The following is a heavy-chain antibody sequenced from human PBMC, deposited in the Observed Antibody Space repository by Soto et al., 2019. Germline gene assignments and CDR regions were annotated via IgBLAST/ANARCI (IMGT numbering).Heavy chain of an antibody. CDR2: ISSSSSDI. CDR3: ARSQVIAARPYYFDY. CDR1: GFTFSTYS. J-gene: IGHJ4*02. V-gene: IGHV3-21*01. Sequence: EVQLVDSGGGLVKPGGSLRVSCAASGFTFSTYSMNWVRQAPGKGLEWVSSISSSSSDIYYVDSVKGRFTVSRDNAKNSLYLQMNSLRAEDTAVYYCARSQVIAARPYYFDYWGQGTLVTVSS. D-gene: IGHD6-6*01.